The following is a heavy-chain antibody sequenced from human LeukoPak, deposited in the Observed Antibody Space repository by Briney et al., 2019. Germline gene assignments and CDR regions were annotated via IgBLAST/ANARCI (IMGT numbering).Heavy chain of an antibody. J-gene: IGHJ4*02. D-gene: IGHD6-19*01. CDR2: IYTSGST. V-gene: IGHV4-61*02. Sequence: SQTLSLTCTVYGGSINSGSYYWSWIRQPAGKGLEWIGRIYTSGSTNYNPSLKSRVTISVDTSKNQFSLKLSSVTDADTAVYYCASGRVGSGWFLGSYFDYWGQGTLVTVSS. CDR1: GGSINSGSYY. CDR3: ASGRVGSGWFLGSYFDY.